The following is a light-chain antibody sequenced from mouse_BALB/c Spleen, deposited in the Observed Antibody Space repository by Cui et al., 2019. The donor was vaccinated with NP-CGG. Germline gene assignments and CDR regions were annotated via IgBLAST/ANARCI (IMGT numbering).Light chain of an antibody. CDR1: TGAVTTSNY. CDR3: ALWYSNHWV. J-gene: IGLJ1*01. CDR2: GTN. V-gene: IGLV1*01. Sequence: AVVTQESALTTSPGETVTLTCRSSTGAVTTSNYANWIQEKPDHLFTGLIGGTNNRAPGVPARFSGSLIEDKAALTITGTQTEDDAIYFCALWYSNHWVFGGGTKLTVL.